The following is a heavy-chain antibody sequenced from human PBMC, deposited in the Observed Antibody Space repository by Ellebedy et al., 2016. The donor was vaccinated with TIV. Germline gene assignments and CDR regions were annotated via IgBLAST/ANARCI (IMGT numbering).Heavy chain of an antibody. D-gene: IGHD3-16*02. CDR2: IYTDDTT. Sequence: GGSLRLSCAASGFTFSDHYMDWVRQAPGKGPEWVSGIYTDDTTYYADSVRGRFTIFSDNSKNTLYLKLKSLRTEDTAVYYCARASFFDVDLSGWYFDLWGRGTLVTVSS. CDR1: GFTFSDHY. V-gene: IGHV3-66*01. CDR3: ARASFFDVDLSGWYFDL. J-gene: IGHJ2*01.